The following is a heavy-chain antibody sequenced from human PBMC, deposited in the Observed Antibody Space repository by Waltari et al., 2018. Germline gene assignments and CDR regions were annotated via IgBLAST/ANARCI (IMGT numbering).Heavy chain of an antibody. Sequence: QVQLQESGPGLMKPSETLSLTCSVSGDSINSHYWGWIRQPPGKGLEWIGYIYYSGSTKYSPSLKSRVTISVDTSKNQFSLKLSSVTAADTAVYYCARLYYDSSGWPLIDYWGQGTLVTVSS. V-gene: IGHV4-59*11. D-gene: IGHD3-22*01. CDR2: IYYSGST. J-gene: IGHJ4*02. CDR3: ARLYYDSSGWPLIDY. CDR1: GDSINSHY.